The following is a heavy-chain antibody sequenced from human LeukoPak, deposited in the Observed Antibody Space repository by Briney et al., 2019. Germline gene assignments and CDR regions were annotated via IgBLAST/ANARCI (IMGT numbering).Heavy chain of an antibody. J-gene: IGHJ1*01. CDR2: IYPNSGGT. D-gene: IGHD3-22*01. CDR3: ARGRSDYYLAS. CDR1: GYTFTDYY. Sequence: ASVNVSCKASGYTFTDYYMHWVRQAPGQGREGMGWIYPNSGGTNYAQNFQGRVTMTRDTSISTAYMGMSRLRSDDTAVYFCARGRSDYYLASWGQGTLVTVSS. V-gene: IGHV1-2*02.